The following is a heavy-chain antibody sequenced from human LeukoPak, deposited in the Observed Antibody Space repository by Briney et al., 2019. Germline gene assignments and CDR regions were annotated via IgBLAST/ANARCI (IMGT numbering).Heavy chain of an antibody. CDR3: ARFDDSGGNWLDP. D-gene: IGHD4-23*01. CDR2: VYYAGTT. J-gene: IGHJ5*02. V-gene: IGHV4-59*01. Sequence: SETLSLTCTVSGGSTSSYYWSWIRQPPGKGLEWIGYVYYAGTTNYNTSLKSRVTISIDTSKNQFSLKLSSVTAADTAVYYCARFDDSGGNWLDPWGQGTLLTVSS. CDR1: GGSTSSYY.